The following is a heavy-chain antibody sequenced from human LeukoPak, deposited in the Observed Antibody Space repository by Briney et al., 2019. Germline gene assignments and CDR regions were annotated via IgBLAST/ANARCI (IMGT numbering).Heavy chain of an antibody. CDR1: GFTVSSNY. CDR3: ARDGYSTGWYNFDY. Sequence: GGSLRLSCAASGFTVSSNYMSWVRQAPGKGLEWVSVIYGGDNTYYADSVKGRFTISRDDSKNTLYLHMNSLRAEDTAVYYCARDGYSTGWYNFDYWGQGTLVTVSS. D-gene: IGHD6-19*01. J-gene: IGHJ4*02. V-gene: IGHV3-53*01. CDR2: IYGGDNT.